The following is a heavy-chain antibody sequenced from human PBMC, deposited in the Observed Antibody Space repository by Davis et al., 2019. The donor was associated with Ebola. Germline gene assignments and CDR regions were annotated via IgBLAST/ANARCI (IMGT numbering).Heavy chain of an antibody. J-gene: IGHJ4*02. CDR1: GFTFSSYW. CDR3: AREGGGTDVLLWFGELLV. Sequence: GESLKISCAASGFTFSSYWMSWVRQAPGKGLEWVAYIEQDGSEKNYVDSVKGRFTISRDNAKNSLYLQMNSLRDEDTAVYYCAREGGGTDVLLWFGELLVWGQGTLVTVSS. CDR2: IEQDGSEK. D-gene: IGHD3-10*01. V-gene: IGHV3-7*01.